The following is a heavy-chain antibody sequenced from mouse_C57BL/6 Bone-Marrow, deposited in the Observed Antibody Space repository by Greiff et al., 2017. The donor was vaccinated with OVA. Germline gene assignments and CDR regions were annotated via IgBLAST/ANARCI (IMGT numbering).Heavy chain of an antibody. CDR3: ARHPSYASDGYPDS. J-gene: IGHJ2*01. D-gene: IGHD2-3*01. CDR2: ISSGGSYT. Sequence: EVKVVESGGDLVKPGGSLKLSCAASGFTFSSYGMSWVRQTPDKRLEWVATISSGGSYTYYPDSVKGRFTISRDNAKNTLYLQMSSLKSEDTAMYYCARHPSYASDGYPDSWGQGTTLTVSS. V-gene: IGHV5-6*01. CDR1: GFTFSSYG.